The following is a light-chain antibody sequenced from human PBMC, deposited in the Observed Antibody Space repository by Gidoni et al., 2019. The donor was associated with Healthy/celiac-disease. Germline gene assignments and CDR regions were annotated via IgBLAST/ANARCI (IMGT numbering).Light chain of an antibody. V-gene: IGLV2-14*01. Sequence: QSALTQPASVSGSPGHSITISCTGTSIDVGGYNYVSWYQQHPGKAPKLMIYEVSNRPSGVSNRFSGSKSGNTASLTISGIQAEDEADYYCSSYTSSSPYVFGTGTKVTVL. CDR1: SIDVGGYNY. CDR2: EVS. CDR3: SSYTSSSPYV. J-gene: IGLJ1*01.